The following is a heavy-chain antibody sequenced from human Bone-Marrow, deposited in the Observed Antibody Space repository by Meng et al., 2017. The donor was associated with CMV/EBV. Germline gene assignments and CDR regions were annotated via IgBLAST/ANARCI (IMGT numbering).Heavy chain of an antibody. J-gene: IGHJ4*02. V-gene: IGHV4-61*01. CDR2: IYYSGST. CDR3: ARATRGVPAAMRLDY. CDR1: GGSVSSGSYY. Sequence: SETLSLTCTVSGGSVSSGSYYWSWIRQPPGKGLEWIGYIYYSGSTNYNPSLKSRVTISVDTSKNQFSLKLSSVTAADTAVYYCARATRGVPAAMRLDYWGQGTLVTVSS. D-gene: IGHD2-2*01.